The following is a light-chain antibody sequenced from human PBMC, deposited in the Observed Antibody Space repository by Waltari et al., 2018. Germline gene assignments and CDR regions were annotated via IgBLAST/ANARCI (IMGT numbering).Light chain of an antibody. J-gene: IGLJ3*02. CDR1: SNDVGGYTY. V-gene: IGLV2-14*03. CDR2: DVS. Sequence: QSALTQPASVSGSPGQSITISCTGTSNDVGGYTYVSWYQQHPGKAPKLMIYDVSNRPAGVSHRFSGSNSGTAASLTISGLQAGDEADYYCSSYTSSLTLVFGGGTKLTVL. CDR3: SSYTSSLTLV.